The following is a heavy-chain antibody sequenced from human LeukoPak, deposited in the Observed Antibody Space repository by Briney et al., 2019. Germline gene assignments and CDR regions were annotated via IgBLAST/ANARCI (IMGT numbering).Heavy chain of an antibody. CDR2: ISKDGSDK. CDR3: AKSSPYYDFWSGRLYYFDY. D-gene: IGHD3-3*01. J-gene: IGHJ4*02. Sequence: GGSLRLSCAASGFTFSDYAMHWVRQAPGKGLEWVAVISKDGSDKYYPGSVRGRFTIFRDNSKNTLYLQMNSLRAEDTAVYYCAKSSPYYDFWSGRLYYFDYWGQGTLVTVSS. CDR1: GFTFSDYA. V-gene: IGHV3-30-3*02.